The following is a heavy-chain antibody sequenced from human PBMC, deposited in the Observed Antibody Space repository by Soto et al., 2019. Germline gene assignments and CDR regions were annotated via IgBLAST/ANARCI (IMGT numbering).Heavy chain of an antibody. CDR3: ARESGGATATLDYYYFYMDV. CDR1: GDSFNAYY. Sequence: QVQLVQSGAEVRKPGASVKVSCKTSGDSFNAYYLHWVRQAPGQGLGWLGWINPNGGATKYAQKFRGRVAMTRDTSIRTAYMELTSLRSDDTAIYFCARESGGATATLDYYYFYMDVWGQGTTVTVSS. V-gene: IGHV1-2*02. CDR2: INPNGGAT. J-gene: IGHJ6*03. D-gene: IGHD5-12*01.